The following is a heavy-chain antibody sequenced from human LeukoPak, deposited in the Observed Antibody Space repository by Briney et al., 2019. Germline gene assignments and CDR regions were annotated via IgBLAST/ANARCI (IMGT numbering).Heavy chain of an antibody. V-gene: IGHV4-28*01. Sequence: PSDTLSLTCAVSGYSISSSHWWGWVRQPPGKGLEWIGYIYYSGSTDYNPSLKSRVTMSVDTSKNQFSLKLSSVTAVDTAVYYCARGSYSSSWYSPTFDYWGQGTLVTVSS. CDR2: IYYSGST. J-gene: IGHJ4*02. CDR1: GYSISSSHW. CDR3: ARGSYSSSWYSPTFDY. D-gene: IGHD6-13*01.